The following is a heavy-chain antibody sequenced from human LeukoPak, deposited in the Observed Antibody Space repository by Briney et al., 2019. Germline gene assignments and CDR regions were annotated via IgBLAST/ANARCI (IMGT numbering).Heavy chain of an antibody. CDR3: ARGRYDISCPDH. J-gene: IGHJ4*02. CDR2: ISGSGGST. V-gene: IGHV3-23*01. D-gene: IGHD2-2*01. Sequence: QPGGSLRLSCAASGFTFSNYAMRWVRQAPGKGLEWVSAISGSGGSTYYADSVKGRFTISRDNSKNTLYLQMNSLRAEDTAVYYCARGRYDISCPDHWGQGTLVTVSS. CDR1: GFTFSNYA.